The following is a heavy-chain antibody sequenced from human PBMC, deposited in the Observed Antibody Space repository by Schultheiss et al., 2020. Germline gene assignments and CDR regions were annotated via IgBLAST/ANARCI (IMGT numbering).Heavy chain of an antibody. CDR2: IYTSGST. Sequence: SETLSLTCTVSGGSISSYYWSWIRQPAGKGLEWIGRIYTSGSTNYNPSLKSRVTISVDTSKNQFSLKLSSVTAADTAVYYCAARGSGPPDYYYYGMDVWGQGTTVTVSS. D-gene: IGHD3-10*01. V-gene: IGHV4-4*07. CDR1: GGSISSYY. J-gene: IGHJ6*02. CDR3: AARGSGPPDYYYYGMDV.